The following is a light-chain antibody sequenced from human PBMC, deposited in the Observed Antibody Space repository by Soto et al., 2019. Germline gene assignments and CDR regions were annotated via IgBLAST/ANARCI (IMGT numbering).Light chain of an antibody. CDR3: SSYTSSSTRV. V-gene: IGLV2-14*03. CDR1: SSDVGGYNF. Sequence: QSALTQPASVSGSPGQSITISCTGTSSDVGGYNFVSWYQHHPGKAPKLIISDVSNRPSGVSDRFSGSKSGNTASLTISGLQAEDEADYYCSSYTSSSTRVFGGGTKVTVL. J-gene: IGLJ2*01. CDR2: DVS.